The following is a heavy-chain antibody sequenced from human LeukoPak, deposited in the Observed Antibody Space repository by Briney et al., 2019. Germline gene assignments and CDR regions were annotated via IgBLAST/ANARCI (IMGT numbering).Heavy chain of an antibody. CDR3: ARAGTRAGGAFDI. V-gene: IGHV4-59*08. CDR2: VFSTGNT. D-gene: IGHD4-23*01. J-gene: IGHJ3*02. CDR1: GGSITGYY. Sequence: SETLSLTCTVSGGSITGYYWSWIRQSPGKGLECIAYVFSTGNTNYNPSLYSRLTISVDTSKNQFSLNLSSVTAADTAVYFCARAGTRAGGAFDIWGEGTMVTVS.